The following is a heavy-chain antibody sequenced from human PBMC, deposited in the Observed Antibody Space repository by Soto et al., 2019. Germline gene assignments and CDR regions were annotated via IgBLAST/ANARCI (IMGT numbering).Heavy chain of an antibody. CDR1: GGSISSSSHY. D-gene: IGHD6-19*01. CDR2: IYYSGSI. V-gene: IGHV4-39*01. CDR3: ARTVAGTRVGAFDI. J-gene: IGHJ3*02. Sequence: SETLSLTCTVSGGSISSSSHYWGWIRQPPGKGLEWIGSIYYSGSIYYNTSLKSRVTISVDTSKNQFSLKLSSVTAADMAVYYCARTVAGTRVGAFDIWGQGTMVTVSS.